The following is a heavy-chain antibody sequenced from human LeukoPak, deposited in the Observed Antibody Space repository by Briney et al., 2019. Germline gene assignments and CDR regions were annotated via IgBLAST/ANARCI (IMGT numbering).Heavy chain of an antibody. CDR1: GFSLIDSS. Sequence: GGSLRLSCAASGFSLIDSSVHWVRQASGKGLEWLGRIRNKASTYATAYAASVRGRFTISRDDSKHTAYLQMNSLKTDDTAVYYCTANGDNSDFWGQGTLVTVSS. CDR2: IRNKASTYAT. V-gene: IGHV3-73*01. CDR3: TANGDNSDF. J-gene: IGHJ4*02. D-gene: IGHD2-21*02.